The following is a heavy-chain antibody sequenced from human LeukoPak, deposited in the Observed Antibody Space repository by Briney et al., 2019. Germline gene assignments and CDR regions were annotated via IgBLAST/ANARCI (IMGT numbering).Heavy chain of an antibody. CDR1: GFTFSIYG. CDR2: ISFDGSKE. V-gene: IGHV3-30*18. J-gene: IGHJ4*02. CDR3: AKGGGSGYYDAGGYCLDY. D-gene: IGHD3-22*01. Sequence: QPGGSLRLSCAASGFTFSIYGMHWVRQAPGKGLEWVAIISFDGSKEYYADSVKGRFTISRDNSKSTLYLQMNSLGAEDTAVYYCAKGGGSGYYDAGGYCLDYWGQGTLVTISS.